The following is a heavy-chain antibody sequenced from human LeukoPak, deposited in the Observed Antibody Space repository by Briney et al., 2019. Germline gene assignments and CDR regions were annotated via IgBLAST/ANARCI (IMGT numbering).Heavy chain of an antibody. CDR1: GFTFSSYS. V-gene: IGHV3-30*04. CDR3: ARPRSSYYYGSGSYYNY. J-gene: IGHJ4*02. D-gene: IGHD3-10*01. CDR2: TSYDGSNK. Sequence: GGSLRLSCAASGFTFSSYSMHWVRQAPGKGLEWVAVTSYDGSNKYYADSVKGRFTISRDNSKNTLYLQMNSLRAEDTAVYYCARPRSSYYYGSGSYYNYWGQVTLVTVSS.